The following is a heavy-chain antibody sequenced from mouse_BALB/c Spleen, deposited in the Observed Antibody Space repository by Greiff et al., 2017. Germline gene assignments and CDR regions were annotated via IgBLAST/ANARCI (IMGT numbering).Heavy chain of an antibody. CDR2: ISSGGSYT. J-gene: IGHJ4*01. Sequence: EVKLMASGGGLVQPGGSRKLSCAASGFTFSSFGMHWVRQAPEKGLEWVAYISSGGSYTYYPDSVKGRFTISRDNAKNTLYLQMSSLRSEDTAMYYCARRYGNPHYAMDYWGQGTSVTVSS. CDR1: GFTFSSFG. D-gene: IGHD2-1*01. CDR3: ARRYGNPHYAMDY. V-gene: IGHV5-17*02.